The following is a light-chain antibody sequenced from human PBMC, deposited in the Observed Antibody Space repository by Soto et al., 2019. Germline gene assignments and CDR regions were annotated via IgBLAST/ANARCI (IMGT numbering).Light chain of an antibody. V-gene: IGKV3-20*01. Sequence: IVFTQSPGTRPLSPGDRVTLSCSATQSLSSHYLAWYQRKPGQAPRLVMYGASSRANGIPGRLSGSGSGTDFTLTISSLEPKDFAVYSCQPYGSSLTITFGQGTRLAIK. CDR1: QSLSSHY. CDR2: GAS. CDR3: QPYGSSLTIT. J-gene: IGKJ5*01.